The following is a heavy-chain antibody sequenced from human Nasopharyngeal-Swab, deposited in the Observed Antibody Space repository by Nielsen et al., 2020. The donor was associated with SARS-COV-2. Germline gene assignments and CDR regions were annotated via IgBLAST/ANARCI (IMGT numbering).Heavy chain of an antibody. D-gene: IGHD5-18*01. CDR3: AKRQKMQLWLDLFDS. Sequence: VRQAPGKGLEWVPAISGSGQSTYYADSVKGRFTISRDNSKNTLYLQMNSLRAEDTAVYYCAKRQKMQLWLDLFDSWGQGTLVTVSS. V-gene: IGHV3-23*01. CDR2: ISGSGQST. J-gene: IGHJ4*02.